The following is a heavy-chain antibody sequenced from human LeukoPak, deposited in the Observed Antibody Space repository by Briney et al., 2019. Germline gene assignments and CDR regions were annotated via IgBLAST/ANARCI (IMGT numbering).Heavy chain of an antibody. D-gene: IGHD2-2*01. CDR3: ARQTTLVGYANGLGFNY. CDR1: GGSISSYY. CDR2: IYYSGST. J-gene: IGHJ4*02. V-gene: IGHV4-59*01. Sequence: SETLSLTCTVSGGSISSYYWSWIRQPPGKGLEWIGYIYYSGSTNYNPSLKSRVTISVDTSKNQFSLKLSSVTAADTAVYYCARQTTLVGYANGLGFNYWGEGTLVTVSS.